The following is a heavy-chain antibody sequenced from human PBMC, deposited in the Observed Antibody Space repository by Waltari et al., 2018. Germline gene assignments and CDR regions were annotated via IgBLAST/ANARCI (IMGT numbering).Heavy chain of an antibody. CDR1: GGSISSSSYY. Sequence: QLQLQESGPGLVKPSETLSLTCTVSGGSISSSSYYLGGNRQPQGKGLEWIGSIYYSGSTYYNPSLKSRVTISVDTSKNQFSLKLSSVTAADTAVYYCARHQQLVLFDYWGQGTLVTVSS. J-gene: IGHJ4*02. CDR3: ARHQQLVLFDY. D-gene: IGHD6-13*01. V-gene: IGHV4-39*01. CDR2: IYYSGST.